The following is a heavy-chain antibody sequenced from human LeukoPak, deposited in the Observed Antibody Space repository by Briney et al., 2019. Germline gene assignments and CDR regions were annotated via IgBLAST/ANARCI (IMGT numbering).Heavy chain of an antibody. CDR1: GGSISSYY. Sequence: SETLSLTCTVSGGSISSYYWSWIRQPPGKGLEWIGYIYYSGSTNYNPSLKSRVTISVDTSKNQFSLNLSSVTAADTAVYYCARDSGWYYFDYWGQGTLVTVSS. J-gene: IGHJ4*02. CDR3: ARDSGWYYFDY. D-gene: IGHD6-19*01. V-gene: IGHV4-59*01. CDR2: IYYSGST.